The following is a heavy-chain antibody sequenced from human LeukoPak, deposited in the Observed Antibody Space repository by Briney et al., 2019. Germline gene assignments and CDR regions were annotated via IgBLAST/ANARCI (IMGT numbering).Heavy chain of an antibody. V-gene: IGHV4-38-2*02. CDR1: GGSISSYY. D-gene: IGHD3-3*01. J-gene: IGHJ4*02. CDR3: ARGNGEDFWSGYLAFDY. Sequence: SETLSLTCTVSGGSISSYYWSWIRQPPGKGLEWIGSIYHSGSTYYNPSLKSRVTISVDTSKNQFSLKLSSVTAADTAVYYCARGNGEDFWSGYLAFDYWGQGTLVTVSS. CDR2: IYHSGST.